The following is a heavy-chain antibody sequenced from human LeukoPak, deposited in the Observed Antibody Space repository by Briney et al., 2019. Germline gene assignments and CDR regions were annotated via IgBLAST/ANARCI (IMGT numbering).Heavy chain of an antibody. J-gene: IGHJ4*02. CDR3: AKDSTRRGQDSSGYDFDY. V-gene: IGHV3-49*04. D-gene: IGHD3-22*01. Sequence: GGSLRLSCTGSGFTFGDYAISWVRQAPGKGLEWLGFIRSKDNDGTTDYAASVKGRFIISRDDSKSIAYLQMNDLKTEDTAVYYCAKDSTRRGQDSSGYDFDYWGQGTLVTVSS. CDR1: GFTFGDYA. CDR2: IRSKDNDGTT.